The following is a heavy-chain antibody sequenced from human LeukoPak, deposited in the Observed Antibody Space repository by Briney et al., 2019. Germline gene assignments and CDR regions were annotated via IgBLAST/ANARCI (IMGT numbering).Heavy chain of an antibody. CDR2: ICGSGGST. V-gene: IGHV3-23*01. J-gene: IGHJ6*02. CDR3: AKDLSAGYYGMDV. CDR1: GFTFSSYA. Sequence: GGSLRLSCAASGFTFSSYAMSWVRQAPGKGLEWVSAICGSGGSTYYADSVKGRFTISRDNSKNTLYLQMNSLRAEDTAVYYCAKDLSAGYYGMDVWGQGTTVTVSS. D-gene: IGHD3-3*01.